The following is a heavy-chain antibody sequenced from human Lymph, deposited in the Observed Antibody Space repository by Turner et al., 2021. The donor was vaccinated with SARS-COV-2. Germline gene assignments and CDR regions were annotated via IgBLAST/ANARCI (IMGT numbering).Heavy chain of an antibody. D-gene: IGHD3-3*01. CDR1: VGPISSSSYY. CDR3: ARHITILGVAGSWFDP. Sequence: QLQLQESGPGLVKPWETLSLACTVSVGPISSSSYYWGWFRQPPGKGLEWIGSIYYSGSTDYNPSLKSRVTISVDTSKNQFSLKLSSVTAADTAVYYCARHITILGVAGSWFDPWGQGTLVTVSS. CDR2: IYYSGST. V-gene: IGHV4-39*01. J-gene: IGHJ5*02.